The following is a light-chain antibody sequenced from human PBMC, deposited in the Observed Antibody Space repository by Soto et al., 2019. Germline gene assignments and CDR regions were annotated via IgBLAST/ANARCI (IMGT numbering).Light chain of an antibody. V-gene: IGLV2-14*01. J-gene: IGLJ1*01. CDR3: CSFEGSYTFV. CDR2: EVS. CDR1: SRDVGGYNY. Sequence: QASLTQPASASWSPGQSITISCTRTSRDVGGYNYVSWYQQQSGKAPKLMIHEVSNRPSGVSNRFSGSKSGNTASLTISGLQAEDEADYYCCSFEGSYTFVVGTGNKV.